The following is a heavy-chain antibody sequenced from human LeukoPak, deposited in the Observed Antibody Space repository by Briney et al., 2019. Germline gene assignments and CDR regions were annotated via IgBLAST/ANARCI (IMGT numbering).Heavy chain of an antibody. Sequence: GGSLRLSCVASGFPFSSYWMTWVRQAPGKGLEWVANIKQDGSKKSYVDSVKGRFTVSRDNAKNSLYLQMNSLRAEDTAIYYCTRVGYIDEGIDYWGRGTLVTVSS. CDR2: IKQDGSKK. CDR3: TRVGYIDEGIDY. D-gene: IGHD5-24*01. CDR1: GFPFSSYW. J-gene: IGHJ4*02. V-gene: IGHV3-7*04.